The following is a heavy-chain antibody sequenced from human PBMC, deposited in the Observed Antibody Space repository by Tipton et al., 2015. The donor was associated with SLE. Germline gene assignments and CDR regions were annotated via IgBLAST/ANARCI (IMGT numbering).Heavy chain of an antibody. V-gene: IGHV4-61*01. Sequence: TLSLTCTVSGGSVNSGSYYWSWIRQPPGKGLEWIGEIYHSGSTNYNASLKSRVTISVDKSKNQFSLKLSSVTAADTAVYYCARLGTEWAYVDVWGKGTTATVSS. CDR2: IYHSGST. CDR1: GGSVNSGSYY. D-gene: IGHD1-14*01. J-gene: IGHJ6*04. CDR3: ARLGTEWAYVDV.